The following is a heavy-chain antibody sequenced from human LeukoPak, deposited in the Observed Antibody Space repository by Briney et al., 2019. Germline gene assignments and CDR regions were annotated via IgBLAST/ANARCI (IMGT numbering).Heavy chain of an antibody. D-gene: IGHD3-16*02. CDR2: IYHSGST. CDR1: GYSISSGYY. Sequence: SETLSLTCTVSGYSISSGYYWGWIRQPPGKGLEWIGSIYHSGSTYYNPSLKSRVTISVDTSKNQFSLKLSSVTAADTAVYYCARRKNLYYDYVWGSYRGQHLDYWGQGTLVTVSS. V-gene: IGHV4-38-2*02. J-gene: IGHJ4*02. CDR3: ARRKNLYYDYVWGSYRGQHLDY.